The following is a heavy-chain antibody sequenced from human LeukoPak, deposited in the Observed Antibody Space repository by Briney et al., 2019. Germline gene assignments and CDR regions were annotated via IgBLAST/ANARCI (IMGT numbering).Heavy chain of an antibody. CDR3: AKAPSEVGGYYPEYFGH. J-gene: IGHJ1*01. D-gene: IGHD3-22*01. CDR1: GFTFSRYL. V-gene: IGHV3-74*01. Sequence: GGSLRLFCEASGFTFSRYLMHWVGQAPGKGLVWVSRIQSDGKTDYADTVKGRFTISRDNAKNTVSLQMDSLRAEDTGVYYCAKAPSEVGGYYPEYFGHWGQGTLVTVSS. CDR2: IQSDGKT.